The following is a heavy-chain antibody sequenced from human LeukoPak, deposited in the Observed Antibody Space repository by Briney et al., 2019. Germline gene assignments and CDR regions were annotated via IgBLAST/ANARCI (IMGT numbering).Heavy chain of an antibody. V-gene: IGHV3-21*01. CDR2: ITSSRSYI. D-gene: IGHD7-27*01. J-gene: IGHJ4*02. CDR1: VFTFSSYS. CDR3: ARESLWGSLDY. Sequence: GGSLRLSCAASVFTFSSYSINWVRQAPGKGLEWVSSITSSRSYIYYADSVKGRFTISRDNAKNSLDLRMNSLRAEDTAVYYCARESLWGSLDYWGQGTLVTVSS.